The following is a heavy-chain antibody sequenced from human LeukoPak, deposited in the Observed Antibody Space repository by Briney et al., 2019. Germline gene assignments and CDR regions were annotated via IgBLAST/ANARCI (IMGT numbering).Heavy chain of an antibody. CDR1: GFTFGDYG. CDR2: IRSKASGGTT. V-gene: IGHV3-49*03. Sequence: GGSLRLSCTASGFTFGDYGMSWFRQAPGKGLEWVGFIRSKASGGTTEYAASVKGRFTISREESKSIAYLQTNSLKTEDTAVYYCARELYMVRGVPYVWGQGTTVTVSS. D-gene: IGHD3-10*01. J-gene: IGHJ6*02. CDR3: ARELYMVRGVPYV.